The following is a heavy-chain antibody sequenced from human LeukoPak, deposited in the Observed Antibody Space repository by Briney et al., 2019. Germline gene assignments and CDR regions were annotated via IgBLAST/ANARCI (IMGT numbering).Heavy chain of an antibody. V-gene: IGHV3-48*02. CDR2: ISSSSSTI. D-gene: IGHD6-13*01. CDR3: ARDLRIRDSSSWYRDY. J-gene: IGHJ4*02. CDR1: GFTFSSYS. Sequence: GGSLRLSCAASGFTFSSYSMNWVRQAPGKGLQGVSYISSSSSTIYHADSVKGRLTISRENAKNSLYLQMNSLRDEDTAVYYCARDLRIRDSSSWYRDYWGQGTLVTVSS.